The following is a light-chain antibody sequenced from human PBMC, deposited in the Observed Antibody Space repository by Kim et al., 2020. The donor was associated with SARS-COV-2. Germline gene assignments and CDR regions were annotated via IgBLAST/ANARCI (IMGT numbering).Light chain of an antibody. V-gene: IGKV3-15*01. CDR3: QQYNNWWT. J-gene: IGKJ1*01. CDR1: QSVRNN. CDR2: GAS. Sequence: EIVMTQSPATLSVSPGDRATLSCRASQSVRNNLAWYQQKRGQAPRLLIPGASTRATGIPARFSGSGSGTEFTLTISSLQSEDFAVYYCQQYNNWWTFGQGTKVDIK.